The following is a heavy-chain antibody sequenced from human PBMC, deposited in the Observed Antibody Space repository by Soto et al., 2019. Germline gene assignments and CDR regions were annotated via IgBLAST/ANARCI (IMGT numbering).Heavy chain of an antibody. D-gene: IGHD1-1*01. Sequence: QVQLVESGGGVVQPGRSLRLSCAASGFTFSSYAMHWVRQAPGKGLEWVAVISYDGSNKYYADSVKGRFTISRDNSKNTLYLQMNGLRAEDTAVYYGARDTDDPDSHGAYSFDYGGQGTLVTVSS. CDR3: ARDTDDPDSHGAYSFDY. V-gene: IGHV3-30-3*01. CDR2: ISYDGSNK. J-gene: IGHJ4*02. CDR1: GFTFSSYA.